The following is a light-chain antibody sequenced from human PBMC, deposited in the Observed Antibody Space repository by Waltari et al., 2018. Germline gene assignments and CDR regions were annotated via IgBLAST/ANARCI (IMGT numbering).Light chain of an antibody. CDR3: CSYAGSYTFVV. CDR2: DVS. V-gene: IGLV2-11*01. CDR1: SSDVGGYNY. Sequence: QSALTQPRSVSGSPGQSVTISCTGTSSDVGGYNYVSWYQHHPGKAPKLIIYDVSKRPSGVPDRFSGPKSGNTASLTISGLQAEDEADYYCCSYAGSYTFVVFGGGTKVTVL. J-gene: IGLJ2*01.